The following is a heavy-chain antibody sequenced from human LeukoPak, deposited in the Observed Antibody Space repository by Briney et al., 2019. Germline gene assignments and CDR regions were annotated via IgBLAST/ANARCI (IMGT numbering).Heavy chain of an antibody. CDR1: GFTFSSYA. D-gene: IGHD3-22*01. J-gene: IGHJ4*02. Sequence: LPGGSLRLSCAASGFTFSSYAMSWVRQAPGKGLEWVSAISGSGGSTYYADSVKGRFTTSRDNSKNTLYLQMNGLRAEDTAVYYCAKDQDYDSSGYYSALNYWGQGTLVTVSS. V-gene: IGHV3-23*01. CDR3: AKDQDYDSSGYYSALNY. CDR2: ISGSGGST.